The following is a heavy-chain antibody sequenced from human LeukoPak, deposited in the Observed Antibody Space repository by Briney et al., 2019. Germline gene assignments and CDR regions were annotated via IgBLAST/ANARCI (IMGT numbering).Heavy chain of an antibody. J-gene: IGHJ6*03. CDR1: GGSLSSYY. CDR3: ARLTGTGYYYYMDV. D-gene: IGHD1-7*01. CDR2: IYYSGST. Sequence: SETLSLTCTVSGGSLSSYYWSWIRQPPGKGLEWIGYIYYSGSTNYNPSLKSRVTISVDTSKSQFSLKLSSVTAADTAVYYCARLTGTGYYYYMDVWGKGTTVTVSS. V-gene: IGHV4-59*01.